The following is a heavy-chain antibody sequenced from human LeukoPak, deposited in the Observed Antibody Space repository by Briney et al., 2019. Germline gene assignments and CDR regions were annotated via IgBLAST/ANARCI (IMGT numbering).Heavy chain of an antibody. D-gene: IGHD6-13*01. CDR1: GFTFSSYS. CDR2: ISSSSSTI. Sequence: PGGSLRLSCAASGFTFSSYSMNWVRQAPGKGLEWVSYISSSSSTIYYADSVKGRFTITRDNAKSSLFLQMNSLRAEDTAVYYCARLVLSRSWFDDFWGQGTLATVSS. CDR3: ARLVLSRSWFDDF. J-gene: IGHJ4*02. V-gene: IGHV3-48*04.